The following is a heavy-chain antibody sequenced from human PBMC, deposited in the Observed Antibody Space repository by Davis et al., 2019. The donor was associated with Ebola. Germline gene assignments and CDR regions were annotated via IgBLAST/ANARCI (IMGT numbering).Heavy chain of an antibody. CDR3: AREGGRYYDSSGYVFDI. CDR1: GYRFTSYY. D-gene: IGHD3-22*01. CDR2: INPITGGT. V-gene: IGHV1-46*01. J-gene: IGHJ3*02. Sequence: ASVTVSCKASGYRFTSYYMHWVRQAPGQGLAWMGIINPITGGTSHAQNFQVRVNMTRDTSTSTVYMELSSLRSEDTAVYYCAREGGRYYDSSGYVFDIWGQGTMVKVSS.